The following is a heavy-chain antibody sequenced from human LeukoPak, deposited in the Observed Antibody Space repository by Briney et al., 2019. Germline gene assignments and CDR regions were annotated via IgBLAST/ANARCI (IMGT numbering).Heavy chain of an antibody. CDR3: AKDRRNDYAQGLDY. J-gene: IGHJ4*02. CDR1: GFTFNNYA. Sequence: GGSLRLSCAASGFTFNNYAMSWVRQAPGKGLEWVSTISGSGDSTYYANSVKGRFTISRDNSKNTLHLQMSSLRAEDSAVYYCAKDRRNDYAQGLDYWGQGTLVTVSS. V-gene: IGHV3-23*01. D-gene: IGHD4-17*01. CDR2: ISGSGDST.